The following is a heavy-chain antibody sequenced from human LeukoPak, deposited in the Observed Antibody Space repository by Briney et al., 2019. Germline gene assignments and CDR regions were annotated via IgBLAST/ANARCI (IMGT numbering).Heavy chain of an antibody. CDR1: GFTFSSYG. J-gene: IGHJ6*02. CDR3: ARGYHGDYVSYSYVMDV. V-gene: IGHV3-33*01. Sequence: GGSLRLSCAASGFTFSSYGMHWVRQAPGKGLEWVAVIWYDGSNKYYVDSVKGRFTISRDNSKNTLYLQMNSLRAEDTAVYYCARGYHGDYVSYSYVMDVWGQGTTVTVSS. CDR2: IWYDGSNK. D-gene: IGHD4-17*01.